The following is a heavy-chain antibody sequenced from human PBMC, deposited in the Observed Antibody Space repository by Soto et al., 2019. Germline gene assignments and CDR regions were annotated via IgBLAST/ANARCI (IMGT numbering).Heavy chain of an antibody. CDR1: GFTFSSYG. D-gene: IGHD1-1*01. Sequence: QVQLVESGGGVVQPGRSLRLSCAASGFTFSSYGMHWVRQAPGKGLEWVAVIWYDGSNKYYADSVKGRFTISRDNSKNTLYLQMNSLRAEDTAVYYCARDSGWNDEKNAFDIWGQGTMVTVSS. CDR2: IWYDGSNK. CDR3: ARDSGWNDEKNAFDI. V-gene: IGHV3-33*01. J-gene: IGHJ3*02.